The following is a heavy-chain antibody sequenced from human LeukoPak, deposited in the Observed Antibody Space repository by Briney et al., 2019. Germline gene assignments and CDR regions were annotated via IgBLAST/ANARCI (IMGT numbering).Heavy chain of an antibody. J-gene: IGHJ3*02. D-gene: IGHD3-10*01. V-gene: IGHV1-2*02. CDR3: EWFGELGGGAFDI. CDR2: INPNSGGT. CDR1: GYTFTGYY. Sequence: ASVKVSCKASGYTFTGYYMHWVRQAPGQGLEWMGWINPNSGGTNYAQKFQGRVTMTRDTSISTAYMELSRLRSDDTAVYYCEWFGELGGGAFDIWGQGTMVTVSS.